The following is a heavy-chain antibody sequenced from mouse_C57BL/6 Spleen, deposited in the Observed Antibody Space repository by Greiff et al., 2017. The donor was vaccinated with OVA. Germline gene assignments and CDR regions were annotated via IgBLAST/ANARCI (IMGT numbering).Heavy chain of an antibody. V-gene: IGHV1-82*01. Sequence: QVQLQQSGPELVKPGASVKISCKASGYAFSSSWMNWVKQRPGKGLEWIGRIYPGDGDTNYNGKFKGKATLTADKSSSTAYMQLSSLTSEDSAVYFCASSNWGWFAYWGQGTLVTVSA. D-gene: IGHD4-1*01. CDR2: IYPGDGDT. J-gene: IGHJ3*01. CDR1: GYAFSSSW. CDR3: ASSNWGWFAY.